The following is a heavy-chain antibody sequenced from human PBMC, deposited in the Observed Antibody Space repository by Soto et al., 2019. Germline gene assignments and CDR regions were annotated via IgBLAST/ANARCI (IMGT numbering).Heavy chain of an antibody. J-gene: IGHJ3*02. CDR2: ISAYNGNT. Sequence: GASVKVSCKASGYTFTSYVISWVRQAPGQGLEWMGWISAYNGNTNYAQKLQGRVTMTTDTSTSTAYMELRSLRSDDTAVYYCARDAIVVVVADDAFDIWGQGTMVTVSS. CDR3: ARDAIVVVVADDAFDI. D-gene: IGHD2-15*01. V-gene: IGHV1-18*01. CDR1: GYTFTSYV.